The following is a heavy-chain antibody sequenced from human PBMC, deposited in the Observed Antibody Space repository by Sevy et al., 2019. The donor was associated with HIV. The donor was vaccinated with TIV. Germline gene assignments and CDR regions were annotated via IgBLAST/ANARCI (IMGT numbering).Heavy chain of an antibody. CDR3: AGSYFDSSGYSPLYYYGMDV. CDR1: GGTFSNYA. J-gene: IGHJ6*02. Sequence: SVKVSCKASGGTFSNYAISWVRQAPGQGPEWMGGFIPMFDTANYAQKFQGKVTLTADGSTTTAYMELSSLRSDDTAVYYCAGSYFDSSGYSPLYYYGMDVWGQGTTVTVSS. D-gene: IGHD3-22*01. CDR2: FIPMFDTA. V-gene: IGHV1-69*01.